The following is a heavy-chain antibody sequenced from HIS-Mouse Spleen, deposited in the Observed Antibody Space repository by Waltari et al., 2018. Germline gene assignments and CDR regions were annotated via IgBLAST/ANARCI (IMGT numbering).Heavy chain of an antibody. CDR3: ARGRRYYGSGSYGSFDY. J-gene: IGHJ4*02. V-gene: IGHV4-39*07. Sequence: QLQLQESGPGLVKPSETLSLTCTVPVGSISSSSYYWGWIRQPPGKGLEWIGGTYYSGSTDDNPALKSRGTISVDTSKNECALKLSSVTAADTAVDYCARGRRYYGSGSYGSFDYWGQGTLVTVSS. CDR1: VGSISSSSYY. CDR2: TYYSGST. D-gene: IGHD3-10*01.